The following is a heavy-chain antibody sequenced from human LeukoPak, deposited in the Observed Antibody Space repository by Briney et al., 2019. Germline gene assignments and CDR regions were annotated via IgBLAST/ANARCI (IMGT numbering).Heavy chain of an antibody. D-gene: IGHD3-9*01. Sequence: GGSLRLSCAASGFSFSTYAMTWVRQAPGKGLEWVSAISGSGGSTYYADSVKGRFTISRDNSKNTLYLQMNNLRAEDTAVYYCASELRYFDWSPGYWGQGTLVTVSS. CDR3: ASELRYFDWSPGY. CDR2: ISGSGGST. CDR1: GFSFSTYA. J-gene: IGHJ4*02. V-gene: IGHV3-23*01.